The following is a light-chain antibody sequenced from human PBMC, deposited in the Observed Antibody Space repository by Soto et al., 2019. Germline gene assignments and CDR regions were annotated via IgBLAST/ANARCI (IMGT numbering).Light chain of an antibody. Sequence: EIVLTQSPGTLSLSPGERATLSCRASQSVSSSFFAWYQQRPGQAPRLLIFGASIRSTGIPDRFSGSGSGTDFTLTISRLEAEDVAVYYCQYYGSSPRGTFGQGTKLEI. J-gene: IGKJ2*01. CDR1: QSVSSSF. CDR3: QYYGSSPRGT. CDR2: GAS. V-gene: IGKV3-20*01.